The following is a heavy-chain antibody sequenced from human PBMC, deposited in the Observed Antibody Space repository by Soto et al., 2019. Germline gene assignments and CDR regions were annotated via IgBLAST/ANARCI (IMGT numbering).Heavy chain of an antibody. J-gene: IGHJ4*02. D-gene: IGHD1-20*01. CDR1: GASISGSYYY. CDR2: VFYTGFT. V-gene: IGHV4-39*01. CDR3: ATSQKGYNWNYFDH. Sequence: PSETLSLTCAVSGASISGSYYYWAWLRQSPGKGPAWIGSVFYTGFTSYNPSLESRVSVSVDTSKSQFSLKLSAVTAADTAVYYCATSQKGYNWNYFDHWGQGALVTVSS.